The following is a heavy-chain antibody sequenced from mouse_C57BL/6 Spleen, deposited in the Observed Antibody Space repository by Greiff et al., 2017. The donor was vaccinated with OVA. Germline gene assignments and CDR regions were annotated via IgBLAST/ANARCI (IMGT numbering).Heavy chain of an antibody. V-gene: IGHV8-12*01. CDR2: IYWDDDK. CDR3: ALKGGGYYWDFDV. D-gene: IGHD1-1*02. CDR1: GFSLSTSGMG. Sequence: QVQLKESGPGILQSSQTLSLTCSFSGFSLSTSGMGVSWLRQPSGKGLEWLAHIYWDDDKRYNPYLKSRLTISKDTSRNQVFLKITRVDTADTATYYCALKGGGYYWDFDVWGTGTTVTVSS. J-gene: IGHJ1*03.